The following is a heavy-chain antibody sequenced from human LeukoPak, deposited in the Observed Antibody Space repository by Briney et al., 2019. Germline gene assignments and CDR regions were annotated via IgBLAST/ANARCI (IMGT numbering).Heavy chain of an antibody. D-gene: IGHD2-2*02. V-gene: IGHV4-4*07. CDR2: IYYSGST. Sequence: SETLSLTCTVSGGSISSYYWSWIRQPAGKGLEWIGSIYYSGSTYYNPSFKSRVTISVDTSKNQFSLKLSSVTAADTAVYYCARVLSKDCSSTSCYIDYYYMDVWGKGTTVTVSS. J-gene: IGHJ6*03. CDR1: GGSISSYY. CDR3: ARVLSKDCSSTSCYIDYYYMDV.